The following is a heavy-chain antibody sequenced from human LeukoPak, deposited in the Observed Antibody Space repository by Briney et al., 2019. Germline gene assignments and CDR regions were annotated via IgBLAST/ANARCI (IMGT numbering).Heavy chain of an antibody. J-gene: IGHJ3*02. V-gene: IGHV3-74*01. D-gene: IGHD3-16*01. CDR1: GFTFSSYA. Sequence: PGGSLRLSCAASGFTFSSYAMSWVRQAPGKGLVWVSRINSDGSSTGYADSVKGRFTISRDNAKNTLYLQMNSLRAEDTAVYYCARETLINVDAFDIWGQGTMVTVSS. CDR3: ARETLINVDAFDI. CDR2: INSDGSST.